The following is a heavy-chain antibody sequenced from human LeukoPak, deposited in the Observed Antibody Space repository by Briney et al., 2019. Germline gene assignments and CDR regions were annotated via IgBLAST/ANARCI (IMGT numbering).Heavy chain of an antibody. CDR3: ARDEYLWSGYYPNQAFDY. CDR1: GFTFNRYN. V-gene: IGHV3-21*01. J-gene: IGHJ4*02. D-gene: IGHD3-3*01. Sequence: GGSLRLSCAASGFTFNRYNMNWVRQAPGKGLEWVSSISSSSSYIYYADSVKGRFTISRDNAKNSLYLQMNSLRAEDTAVYYCARDEYLWSGYYPNQAFDYWGQGTLVTVSS. CDR2: ISSSSSYI.